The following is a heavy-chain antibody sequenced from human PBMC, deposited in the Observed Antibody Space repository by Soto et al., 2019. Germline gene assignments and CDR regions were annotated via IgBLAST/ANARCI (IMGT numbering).Heavy chain of an antibody. CDR2: INHSGST. V-gene: IGHV4-34*01. D-gene: IGHD3-3*01. Sequence: SETLSLTCAVYGGSFSGYYWSWIRQPPGKGLEWIGEINHSGSTNYNPSLKSRVTISVDTSKNQFSLKLSSVTAADTAVYYCARGKGNFWSGYYLAYWGQGTLVTVSS. J-gene: IGHJ4*02. CDR3: ARGKGNFWSGYYLAY. CDR1: GGSFSGYY.